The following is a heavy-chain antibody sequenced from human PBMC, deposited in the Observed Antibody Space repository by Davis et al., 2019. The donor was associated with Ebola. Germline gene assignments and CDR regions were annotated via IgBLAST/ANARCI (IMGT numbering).Heavy chain of an antibody. Sequence: ASVKVSCKASGYLFPSYGISWVRQAPGQGLEWMGWISAYNGNTNYAQKLQGRVTMTTDTSTSTAYMELRSLRSDDTAVYYCARRATMVRGVIITNYGMDVWGQGTPVTVSS. CDR3: ARRATMVRGVIITNYGMDV. D-gene: IGHD3-10*01. CDR1: GYLFPSYG. V-gene: IGHV1-18*01. CDR2: ISAYNGNT. J-gene: IGHJ6*02.